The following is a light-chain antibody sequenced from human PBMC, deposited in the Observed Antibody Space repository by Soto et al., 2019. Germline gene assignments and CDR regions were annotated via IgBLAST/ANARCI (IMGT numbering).Light chain of an antibody. CDR2: GAA. J-gene: IGKJ4*01. CDR1: QSVTSD. CDR3: QQYNQRPLT. V-gene: IGKV3-15*01. Sequence: ETVMTQSPVTLSVSPGQRVTLSCRASQSVTSDLAWYQQRPGQAPRLLIYGAATRATGIPARFSGSGSGTEFTLTISSLQSEDFALYYCQQYNQRPLTFGGGTKVEIK.